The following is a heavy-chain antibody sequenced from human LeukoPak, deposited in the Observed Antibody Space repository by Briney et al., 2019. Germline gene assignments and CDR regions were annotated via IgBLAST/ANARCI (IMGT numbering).Heavy chain of an antibody. Sequence: PSETLSLTCTVSGGSIGSSSYYWGWIRRPPGKGLEWIGSIYYTGSTYYNPSLKSRVTISVDTSKNQFSLKLSSVTAADTAVYYCARLHYGGNYGYYYFYMDVWGKGTTVTISS. CDR1: GGSIGSSSYY. V-gene: IGHV4-39*01. D-gene: IGHD4-23*01. CDR2: IYYTGST. J-gene: IGHJ6*03. CDR3: ARLHYGGNYGYYYFYMDV.